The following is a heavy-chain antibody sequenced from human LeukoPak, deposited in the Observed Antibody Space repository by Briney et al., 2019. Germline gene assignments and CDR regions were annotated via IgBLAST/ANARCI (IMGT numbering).Heavy chain of an antibody. Sequence: GGSLRLSCAASGLTFSSYAMSWVRQAPGKGLECVSAITGDGATTYYADSVRGRFTISRDNSKNTLYLQMNSLRAEDTAIYYCAKAYGTNGYFQLPIDFWGQGTLVTVSS. CDR3: AKAYGTNGYFQLPIDF. CDR2: ITGDGATT. J-gene: IGHJ4*02. V-gene: IGHV3-23*01. D-gene: IGHD2-8*01. CDR1: GLTFSSYA.